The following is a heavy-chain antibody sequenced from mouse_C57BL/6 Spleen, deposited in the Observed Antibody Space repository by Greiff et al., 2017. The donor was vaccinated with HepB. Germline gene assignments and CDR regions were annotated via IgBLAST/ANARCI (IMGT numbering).Heavy chain of an antibody. J-gene: IGHJ1*03. Sequence: QVTLKVSGPGILQPSQTLSLTCSFSGFSLSTSNMGIGWNRQPSGKGLEWLAHIWWNDDKYYNPSLKSRLTIPKDTSNNQAFLKITSVDTADTATYYCAQINLYYGSSYGWYFDVWGTGTTFTVSS. CDR3: AQINLYYGSSYGWYFDV. CDR1: GFSLSTSNMG. V-gene: IGHV8-5*01. CDR2: IWWNDDK. D-gene: IGHD1-1*01.